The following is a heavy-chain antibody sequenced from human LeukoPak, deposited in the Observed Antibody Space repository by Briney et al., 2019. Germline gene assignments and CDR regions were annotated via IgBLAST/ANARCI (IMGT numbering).Heavy chain of an antibody. Sequence: SETLSLTCAVSGYSISSGYYWGWIRQPPGKGLEWIGSIYHSGSTYYNPSLKSRVNISVDTSKNQFSLKLSSVTAADTAVYYCARRRVGFTVDYWSQGTLDTVSS. J-gene: IGHJ4*02. CDR1: GYSISSGYY. CDR3: ARRRVGFTVDY. V-gene: IGHV4-38-2*01. D-gene: IGHD1-26*01. CDR2: IYHSGST.